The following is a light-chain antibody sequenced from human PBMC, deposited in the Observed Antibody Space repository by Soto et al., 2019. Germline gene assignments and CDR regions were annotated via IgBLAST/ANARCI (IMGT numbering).Light chain of an antibody. CDR2: GAS. CDR3: QQYNKWLWT. CDR1: QSVSSN. J-gene: IGKJ1*01. Sequence: EIVMTQAPATLSVSPGERATLSCRASQSVSSNLAWYQQKTGQTPRLLIYGASTRATGTPARFSGSGAGTEFILTISSLQSEDFATYYCQQYNKWLWTFGQGTKVEI. V-gene: IGKV3-15*01.